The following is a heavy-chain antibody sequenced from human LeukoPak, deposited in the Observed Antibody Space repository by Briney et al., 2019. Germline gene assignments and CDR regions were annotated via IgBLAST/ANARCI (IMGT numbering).Heavy chain of an antibody. CDR1: GGSFSGYY. D-gene: IGHD1-1*01. CDR3: ASNKSQLFDY. Sequence: SETLSLTCAVYGGSFSGYYWSWIRQPPGKGLEWIGEINHSGSTNYNPSLKSRVTISVDTSKNHFSLKLSSVTAADTAVYYCASNKSQLFDYWGQGTLVTVSS. V-gene: IGHV4-34*01. CDR2: INHSGST. J-gene: IGHJ4*02.